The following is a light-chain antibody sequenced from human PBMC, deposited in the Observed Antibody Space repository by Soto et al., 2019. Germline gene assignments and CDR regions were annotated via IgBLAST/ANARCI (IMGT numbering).Light chain of an antibody. CDR1: HDIKNY. Sequence: DIQLTQSPPSLSASEGDRVTITCQASHDIKNYLNWYQQKPGKAPKLLIYDAYNLDRGVPSRFRCSGTGSDFTFTIGSLQPDDDATYYCQQYDFLPPYTFGQGTRVEIK. V-gene: IGKV1-33*01. CDR3: QQYDFLPPYT. J-gene: IGKJ2*01. CDR2: DAY.